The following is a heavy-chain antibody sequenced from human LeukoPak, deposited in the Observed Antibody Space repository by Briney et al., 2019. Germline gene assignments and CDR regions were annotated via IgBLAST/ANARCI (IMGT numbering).Heavy chain of an antibody. Sequence: GGSLRLSCAASGFTFSTYGMHWVRQAPGKGLEWVAFIQYDGSNKYYADSVKGRFTISRDNSKNTLYLQMNSLRAEDTAVYYCAKDNWVDCWGQGTLVTVSS. V-gene: IGHV3-30*02. CDR1: GFTFSTYG. CDR3: AKDNWVDC. CDR2: IQYDGSNK. J-gene: IGHJ5*01.